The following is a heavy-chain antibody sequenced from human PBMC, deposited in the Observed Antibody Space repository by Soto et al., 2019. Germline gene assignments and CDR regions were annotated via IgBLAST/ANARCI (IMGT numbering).Heavy chain of an antibody. Sequence: EVQLVESGGGLVQPGGSLKLSCAASGFTFSGSAMHWVRQASGKGLEWVGRIRSKANSYATAYAASVKGRFTISRDESQTKAYLQMTSLKTEDTAVYYCTRPFIAAAGKGLYYFDYWGQGTLVTVSS. CDR2: IRSKANSYAT. D-gene: IGHD6-13*01. CDR3: TRPFIAAAGKGLYYFDY. V-gene: IGHV3-73*01. J-gene: IGHJ4*02. CDR1: GFTFSGSA.